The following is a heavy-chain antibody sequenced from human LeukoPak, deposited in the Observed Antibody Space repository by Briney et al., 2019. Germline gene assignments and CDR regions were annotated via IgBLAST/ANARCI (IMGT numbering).Heavy chain of an antibody. CDR1: GFTFSSYR. CDR3: ARVNDYYDSSGYYYAVDY. CDR2: ISSSSSYI. V-gene: IGHV3-21*01. D-gene: IGHD3-22*01. J-gene: IGHJ4*02. Sequence: GWSLRLSCAASGFTFSSYRMNWVRQAPGKGLEWVSSISSSSSYIYYADSVKGRFTISRDNAKNSLYLQMNSLRAEDTAVYYCARVNDYYDSSGYYYAVDYWGQGTLVTVSS.